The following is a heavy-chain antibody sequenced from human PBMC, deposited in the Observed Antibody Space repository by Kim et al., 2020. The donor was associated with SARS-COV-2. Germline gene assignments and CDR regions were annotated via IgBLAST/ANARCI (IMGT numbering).Heavy chain of an antibody. V-gene: IGHV1-46*01. J-gene: IGHJ4*02. CDR3: ARNVDSGYDN. Sequence: STSYAQKVQGRLTMTRDTSTSTVYMELSSLRSENTAVYYCARNVDSGYDNWGQGTLVTVSS. CDR2: ST. D-gene: IGHD5-12*01.